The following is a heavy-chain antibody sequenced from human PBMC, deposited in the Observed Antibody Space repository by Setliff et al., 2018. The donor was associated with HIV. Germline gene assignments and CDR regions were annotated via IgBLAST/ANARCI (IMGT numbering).Heavy chain of an antibody. Sequence: ASETLSLTCTVSGGTISNTNYYWGWIRQPPGKGLEWIGAIDYSGITYYNPSLKSRVTVSIDTSKNQFSLKLHSVTAADTAVYFCATLRWLRSKHSDYWGQGILVTVSS. V-gene: IGHV4-39*01. CDR1: GGTISNTNYY. CDR2: IDYSGIT. D-gene: IGHD5-12*01. CDR3: ATLRWLRSKHSDY. J-gene: IGHJ4*01.